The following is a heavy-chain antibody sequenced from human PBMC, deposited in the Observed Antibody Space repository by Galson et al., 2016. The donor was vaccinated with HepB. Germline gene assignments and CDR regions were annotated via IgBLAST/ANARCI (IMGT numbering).Heavy chain of an antibody. CDR3: ARDTYYFWDGFTSYAFDI. CDR2: VYSSGST. J-gene: IGHJ3*02. Sequence: LSLTCSVSGDSISSGTYSWSWIRQPAGRGLEWIGRVYSSGSTTYNPSLKSRATISVDTSKNQFSLRLSSVTAADTALYYCARDTYYFWDGFTSYAFDIWGQGRMVTVSS. V-gene: IGHV4-61*02. D-gene: IGHD3-3*01. CDR1: GDSISSGTYS.